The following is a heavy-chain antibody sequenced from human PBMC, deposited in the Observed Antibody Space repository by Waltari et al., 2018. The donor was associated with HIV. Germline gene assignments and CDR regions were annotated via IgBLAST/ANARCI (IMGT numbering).Heavy chain of an antibody. V-gene: IGHV3-23*01. CDR2: ISGSCGST. Sequence: EVQLLESGGGLVQPGGSLRLSCAASGFTFSSYAMSWVRQAPGKGLEWVSVISGSCGSTYYADCVKGRLTISRDNSKNTLYLQMNSLRAEDTAVYYCAKEGIAGRPSVPDYWGQGTLVTVSS. CDR3: AKEGIAGRPSVPDY. J-gene: IGHJ4*02. D-gene: IGHD6-6*01. CDR1: GFTFSSYA.